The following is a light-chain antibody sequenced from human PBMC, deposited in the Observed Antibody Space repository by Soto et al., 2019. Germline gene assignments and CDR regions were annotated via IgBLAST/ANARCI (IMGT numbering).Light chain of an antibody. CDR1: QTISSW. V-gene: IGKV1-5*03. CDR2: KAS. CDR3: QHYNSYSEA. J-gene: IGKJ1*01. Sequence: DIPMTQSPSTLSGSVVDRVTITCRASQTISSWLAWYQQKPGKAPKLLIYKASTLKSGVPSRFSGSGSGTECTLTISSLQPDDFATYYCQHYNSYSEAFGQGTKVELK.